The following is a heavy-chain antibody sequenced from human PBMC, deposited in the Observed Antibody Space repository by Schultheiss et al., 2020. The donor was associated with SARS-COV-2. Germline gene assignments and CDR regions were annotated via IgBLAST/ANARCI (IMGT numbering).Heavy chain of an antibody. CDR2: TYYRSKWYY. Sequence: SETLSLTCAIAGDSVSSNSAAWTWIRQSPSRGLEWLGRTYYRSKWYYDYAESVKSRITINPDTSKNQFSLQLSSVTPEDTAVYYCARDYRGIWSGYSSYYYYYYMDVWGKGTTVTVSS. CDR1: GDSVSSNSAA. J-gene: IGHJ6*03. CDR3: ARDYRGIWSGYSSYYYYYYMDV. V-gene: IGHV6-1*01. D-gene: IGHD3-3*01.